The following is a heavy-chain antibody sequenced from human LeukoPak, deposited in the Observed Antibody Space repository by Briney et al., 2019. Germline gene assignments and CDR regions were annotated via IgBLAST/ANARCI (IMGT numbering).Heavy chain of an antibody. V-gene: IGHV4-61*01. CDR1: GGSFSSGSYY. Sequence: AETLSLTCTVSGGSFSSGSYYWRWLRQPPGRGLEWIGYIYYSGSTNYNPSLKSRVTMSVDTSKNQFSLKLSSVTAADTAVYYCARDALVGATGLDYWGQGTLVTVSS. CDR3: ARDALVGATGLDY. J-gene: IGHJ4*02. CDR2: IYYSGST. D-gene: IGHD1-26*01.